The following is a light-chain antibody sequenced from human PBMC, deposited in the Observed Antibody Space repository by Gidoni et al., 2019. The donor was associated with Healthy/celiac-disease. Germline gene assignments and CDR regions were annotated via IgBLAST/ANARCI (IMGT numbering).Light chain of an antibody. Sequence: QSVPTQPPPVSGAPVQRVTISCTGSSSNIGAGYDVHWYQQLPGTAPKLLIYGNSNRPSGVPDRFSGPKSGTSASLAVTGLPAEDEADYYCQSYDSSLSDVVFGGGTKLTVL. J-gene: IGLJ2*01. CDR3: QSYDSSLSDVV. CDR2: GNS. V-gene: IGLV1-40*01. CDR1: SSNIGAGYD.